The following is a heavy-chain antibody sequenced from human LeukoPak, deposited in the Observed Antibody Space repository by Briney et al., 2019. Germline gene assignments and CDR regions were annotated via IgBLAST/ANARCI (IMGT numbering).Heavy chain of an antibody. Sequence: PSQTLSLTCTVSGGSTSSGDYYWSWIRQPPGKGLEWIGYIYYSGSTYYNPSLKSRVTISVDTSKNQFSLKLSSVTAADTAVYYCARDLTTIVGASTWGQGTLVTVSS. CDR2: IYYSGST. V-gene: IGHV4-30-4*08. CDR3: ARDLTTIVGAST. CDR1: GGSTSSGDYY. D-gene: IGHD1-26*01. J-gene: IGHJ5*02.